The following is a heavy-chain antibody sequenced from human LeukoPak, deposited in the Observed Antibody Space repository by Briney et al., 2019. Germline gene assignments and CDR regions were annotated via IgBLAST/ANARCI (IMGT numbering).Heavy chain of an antibody. Sequence: GGSLRLSCAVSGITLSNYGMSWVRQAPGKGLEWVAGISDSGGRTNYADSVKGRFTISRDNAKNSLYLQMNSLTVEDTAVYYCATSHDSAGNDWGQGTLVTVSS. CDR1: GITLSNYG. V-gene: IGHV3-23*01. D-gene: IGHD2-15*01. CDR3: ATSHDSAGND. CDR2: ISDSGGRT. J-gene: IGHJ4*02.